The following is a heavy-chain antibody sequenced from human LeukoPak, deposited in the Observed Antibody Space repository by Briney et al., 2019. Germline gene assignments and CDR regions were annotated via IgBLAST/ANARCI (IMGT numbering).Heavy chain of an antibody. Sequence: GGSLRLSCAASGFTFSNYWMHWVRQAPGKGLVWVSRINSDGSSTSYADSVKGRFTISRDNAKNTLHLQMNSLRAEDTAVYYCARVSSGSYFGYYYYYMDVWGKGTTVTVSS. CDR3: ARVSSGSYFGYYYYYMDV. V-gene: IGHV3-74*01. CDR2: INSDGSST. D-gene: IGHD1-26*01. J-gene: IGHJ6*03. CDR1: GFTFSNYW.